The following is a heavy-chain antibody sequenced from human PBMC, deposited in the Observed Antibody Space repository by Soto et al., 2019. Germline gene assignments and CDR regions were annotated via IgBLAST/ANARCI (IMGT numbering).Heavy chain of an antibody. CDR3: ARGPTGWYGYDY. J-gene: IGHJ4*02. Sequence: GGSLRLSCVASGFTFRSSWMHWVRQAPGKGLVWVSRINSDASTKNYADYVEGRFTIARDNAENTLYLQMDSLTAEDTAVYYCARGPTGWYGYDYWGQGTLVTVSS. D-gene: IGHD6-19*01. CDR2: INSDASTK. CDR1: GFTFRSSW. V-gene: IGHV3-74*01.